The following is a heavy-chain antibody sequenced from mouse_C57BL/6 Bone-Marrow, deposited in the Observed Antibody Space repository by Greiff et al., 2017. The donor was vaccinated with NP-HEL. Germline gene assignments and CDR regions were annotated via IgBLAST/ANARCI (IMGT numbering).Heavy chain of an antibody. CDR1: GYTFTDYN. J-gene: IGHJ3*01. V-gene: IGHV1-18*01. CDR2: INPNNGGT. CDR3: ARRRYYAWFAY. D-gene: IGHD1-1*01. Sequence: EVKVVESGPELVKPGASVKIPCKASGYTFTDYNMDWVKQSHGKSLEWIGDINPNNGGTIYNQKFKGKATLTVDKSSSTAYMELRSLTSEDTAVYYCARRRYYAWFAYWGQGTLVTVSA.